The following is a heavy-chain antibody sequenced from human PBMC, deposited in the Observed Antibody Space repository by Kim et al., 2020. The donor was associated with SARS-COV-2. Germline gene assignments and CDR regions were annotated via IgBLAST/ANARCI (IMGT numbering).Heavy chain of an antibody. CDR2: IRSKANGWTT. J-gene: IGHJ3*02. Sequence: GGSLRLSCTASGFTFGGSAMSWFRQAPGKGLEWVGCIRSKANGWTTEYAASVKGRFTISRDDSKNMAYLQMNSLKTEDTAVYYCTSVGANVVGYGGNVPGAFDIWGQGTMVTVSS. CDR3: TSVGANVVGYGGNVPGAFDI. D-gene: IGHD2-15*01. V-gene: IGHV3-49*03. CDR1: GFTFGGSA.